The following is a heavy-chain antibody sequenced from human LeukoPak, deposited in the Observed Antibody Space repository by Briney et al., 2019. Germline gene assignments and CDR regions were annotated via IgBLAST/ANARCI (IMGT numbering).Heavy chain of an antibody. CDR1: GFTFSDYY. CDR3: AREMLLLWFGTPRGAFDI. D-gene: IGHD3-10*01. V-gene: IGHV3-11*01. Sequence: SGGSLRLSCAASGFTFSDYYMSWIRQAPGKGLEWVSYISSSGSTIYYADSVKGRFTISRGNAKNSLYLQMNSLRAEDTAVYYCAREMLLLWFGTPRGAFDIWGQGTMVTVSS. CDR2: ISSSGSTI. J-gene: IGHJ3*02.